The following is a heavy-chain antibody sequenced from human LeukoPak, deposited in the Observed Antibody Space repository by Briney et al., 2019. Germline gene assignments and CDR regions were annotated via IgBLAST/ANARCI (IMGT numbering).Heavy chain of an antibody. CDR2: INHSGST. V-gene: IGHV4-34*01. D-gene: IGHD6-13*01. J-gene: IGHJ5*02. CDR3: ARAVGYSSSWYNWFDP. CDR1: GGSFSGYY. Sequence: SETLSLTCAVYGGSFSGYYWSWIRQPPGKGLEWIGEINHSGSTNYNPSLKSRVTISVDMSKNQFSLKLSSVTAADTAVYYCARAVGYSSSWYNWFDPWGQGTLVTVSS.